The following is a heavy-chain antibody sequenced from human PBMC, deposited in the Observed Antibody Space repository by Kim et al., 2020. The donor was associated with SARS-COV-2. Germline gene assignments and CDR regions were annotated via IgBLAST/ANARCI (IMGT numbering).Heavy chain of an antibody. CDR2: A. CDR3: AREGGYSYGFT. D-gene: IGHD5-18*01. J-gene: IGHJ5*02. Sequence: ANCAQQFQGRVTITADESTSTAYMELSSLRSEDTAVYYCAREGGYSYGFTWGQGTLVTVSS. V-gene: IGHV1-69*01.